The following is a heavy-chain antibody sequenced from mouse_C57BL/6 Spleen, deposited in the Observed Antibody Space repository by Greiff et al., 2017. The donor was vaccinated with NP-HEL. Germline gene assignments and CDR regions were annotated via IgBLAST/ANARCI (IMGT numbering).Heavy chain of an antibody. CDR2: IYPGDGDT. Sequence: QVHVKQSGAELVKPGASVKISCKASGYAFSSYWMNWVKQRPGKGLAWIGQIYPGDGDTNYNGKLKGKATLTADKSSSTAYMQLSSLTSEDSAVYFCAREGVTTVVAYYFDYWGQGTTLTVSS. J-gene: IGHJ2*01. V-gene: IGHV1-80*01. D-gene: IGHD1-1*01. CDR3: AREGVTTVVAYYFDY. CDR1: GYAFSSYW.